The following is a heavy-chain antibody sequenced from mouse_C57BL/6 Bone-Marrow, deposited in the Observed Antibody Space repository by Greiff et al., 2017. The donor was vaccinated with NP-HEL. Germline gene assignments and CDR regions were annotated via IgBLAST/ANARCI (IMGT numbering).Heavy chain of an antibody. CDR1: GFTFSSYA. D-gene: IGHD1-1*01. J-gene: IGHJ3*01. Sequence: EVQLVESGGGLVKPGGSLKLSCAASGFTFSSYAMSWVRQTPEKRLEWVATISDGGSYTYYPDNVKGRFTISRDNAKNNLYLQMSHLKSEDTAMYYCARDGIYYGSSSFAYWGQGTLVTVSA. CDR3: ARDGIYYGSSSFAY. CDR2: ISDGGSYT. V-gene: IGHV5-4*01.